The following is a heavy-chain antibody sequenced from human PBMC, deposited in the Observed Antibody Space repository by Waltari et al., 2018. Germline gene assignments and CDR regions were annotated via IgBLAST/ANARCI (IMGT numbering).Heavy chain of an antibody. J-gene: IGHJ6*02. CDR3: AKAVDGYYNAISYGMDV. D-gene: IGHD3-9*01. Sequence: EVQLLESGGGLVQPGGSLRLSCAASGFTFSSYAMSWARQAPGKGLEWVSAIRGSGGSTYYADSVKGRFTISRDNSKNTLYLQMNSLRAEDTAVYYCAKAVDGYYNAISYGMDVWGQGTTVTVSS. CDR1: GFTFSSYA. V-gene: IGHV3-23*01. CDR2: IRGSGGST.